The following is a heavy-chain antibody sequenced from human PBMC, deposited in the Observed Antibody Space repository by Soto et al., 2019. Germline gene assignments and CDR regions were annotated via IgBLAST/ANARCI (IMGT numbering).Heavy chain of an antibody. J-gene: IGHJ2*01. CDR2: ISGSGGST. D-gene: IGHD2-15*01. CDR1: GFTFSSYA. Sequence: EVQMLESGGGLVQPGGSLRLSCAASGFTFSSYAMSWVRQAPGKGLEWVSAISGSGGSTYYADSVKGRFTISRDKSKNTLYMQINSLRAEDSALYYCAKAADHYCSGGSCYYWYFDLWGRGTLVTVS. CDR3: AKAADHYCSGGSCYYWYFDL. V-gene: IGHV3-23*01.